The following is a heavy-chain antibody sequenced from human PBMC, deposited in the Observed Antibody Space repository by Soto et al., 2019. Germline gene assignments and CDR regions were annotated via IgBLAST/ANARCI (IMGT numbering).Heavy chain of an antibody. CDR2: IQTKTGGGTA. CDR3: AKDYGWAFQI. V-gene: IGHV3-15*01. CDR1: GLSFSDVT. Sequence: EVQLVASGGVLVKPGESLRLSCAGSGLSFSDVTMTWVRQLPGKGLEWVGRIQTKTGGGTADYPAAVRGRFTISRDDSKNTLYLQLHSLKTEDTAVYYCAKDYGWAFQIWGQGTTVTVSS. J-gene: IGHJ3*02. D-gene: IGHD4-17*01.